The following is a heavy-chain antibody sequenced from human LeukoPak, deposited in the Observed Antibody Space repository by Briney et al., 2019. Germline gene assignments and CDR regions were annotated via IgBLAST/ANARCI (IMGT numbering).Heavy chain of an antibody. CDR1: GDSLSSNSAA. J-gene: IGHJ3*02. Sequence: SQTLSLTCAISGDSLSSNSAAWNWVRQSPSRGLEWLGRTYYRSKWYNDYAVSVKSRITINPDTSKNQFSLQLNSVTPEDTAVYYCARGFSSGWSDAFDIWGQGTMVTVSS. V-gene: IGHV6-1*01. CDR3: ARGFSSGWSDAFDI. CDR2: TYYRSKWYN. D-gene: IGHD6-19*01.